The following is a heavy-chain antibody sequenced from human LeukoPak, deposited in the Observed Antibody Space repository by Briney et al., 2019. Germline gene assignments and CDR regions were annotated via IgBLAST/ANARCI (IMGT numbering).Heavy chain of an antibody. J-gene: IGHJ4*02. CDR1: GFSFSSYD. Sequence: VGSLRLSCAASGFSFSSYDMDWVRQAPGKGLEWVSVISTNSKVTYYADSVKGRFTISRDNSKNTLYLQMNSLRAEDTALYYCARQISAAGTDYWGQGTLVTVSS. CDR3: ARQISAAGTDY. CDR2: ISTNSKVT. V-gene: IGHV3-23*01. D-gene: IGHD6-13*01.